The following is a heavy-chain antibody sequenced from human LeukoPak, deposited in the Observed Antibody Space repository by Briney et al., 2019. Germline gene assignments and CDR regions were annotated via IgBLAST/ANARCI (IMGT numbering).Heavy chain of an antibody. CDR1: GGPFSGYS. CDR3: ARGGYSGYRSRFDY. J-gene: IGHJ4*02. CDR2: VNHSGST. D-gene: IGHD5-12*01. Sequence: PSETLSLTCAVHGGPFSGYSWNWIRQPPGMGLEWIGEVNHSGSTNYNPSLKSRVTISVDTAKDQFSLKLSSVTAADTSVYYCARGGYSGYRSRFDYWGQGTLVTVSS. V-gene: IGHV4-34*01.